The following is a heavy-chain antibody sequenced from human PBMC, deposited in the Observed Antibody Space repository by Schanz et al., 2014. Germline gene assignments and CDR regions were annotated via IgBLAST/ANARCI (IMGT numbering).Heavy chain of an antibody. D-gene: IGHD1-26*01. CDR2: QWSDGSKR. V-gene: IGHV3-30*02. Sequence: QVQLVESGGGVVQPGGSLRLSCAASGFKFSDYGMHWVRQAPGKGLEWVSFQWSDGSKRYYADSVKGRFTTSRDNSKNTMYLQMNSLRAEDTAVYYCVKDLQRELLRDDHYYGMDVWGQGTTVTVSS. CDR1: GFKFSDYG. CDR3: VKDLQRELLRDDHYYGMDV. J-gene: IGHJ6*02.